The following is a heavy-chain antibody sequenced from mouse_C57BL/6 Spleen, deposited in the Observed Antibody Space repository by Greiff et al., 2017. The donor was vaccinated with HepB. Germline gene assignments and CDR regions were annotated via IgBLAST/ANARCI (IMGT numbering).Heavy chain of an antibody. CDR1: GYTFTDYE. V-gene: IGHV1-15*01. CDR3: TRWDYYGSSYVGYYFDY. D-gene: IGHD1-1*01. CDR2: IDPETGGT. J-gene: IGHJ2*01. Sequence: QVQLQQSGAELVRPGASVTLSCKASGYTFTDYEMHWVKQTPVHGLEWIGAIDPETGGTAYNQKFKGKAILTADKYSSTAYMELRSLTSEDSAVYYCTRWDYYGSSYVGYYFDYWGQGTTLTVSS.